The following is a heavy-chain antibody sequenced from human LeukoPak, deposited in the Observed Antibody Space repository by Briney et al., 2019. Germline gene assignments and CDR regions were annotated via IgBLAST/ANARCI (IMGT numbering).Heavy chain of an antibody. Sequence: SETLSLTCAVYGGSFSGYYWSWIRQPPGKGLEWIGEINHSGSTNYNPSLKSRLTISVDTSKNQFSLKLSSVTAADTAVYYCARYISSWYGGFDPWGQGTLVAVSS. CDR1: GGSFSGYY. CDR3: ARYISSWYGGFDP. J-gene: IGHJ5*02. CDR2: INHSGST. V-gene: IGHV4-34*01. D-gene: IGHD6-13*01.